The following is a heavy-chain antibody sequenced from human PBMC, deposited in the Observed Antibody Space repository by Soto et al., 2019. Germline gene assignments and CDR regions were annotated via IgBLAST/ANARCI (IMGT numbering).Heavy chain of an antibody. Sequence: PSETLSLTCTVSGGSISSSGYYWVLIRQPPGKGLEWIGSIYYSGSTYYNPSLKSRVTISVDTSKNQFPLKLSSVTAADTAVYYCASGDEISDFDYWGQGTLVTVSS. V-gene: IGHV4-39*01. CDR1: GGSISSSGYY. D-gene: IGHD3-10*01. CDR2: IYYSGST. CDR3: ASGDEISDFDY. J-gene: IGHJ4*02.